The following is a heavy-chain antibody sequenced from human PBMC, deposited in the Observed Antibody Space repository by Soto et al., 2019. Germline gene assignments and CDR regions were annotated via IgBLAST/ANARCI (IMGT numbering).Heavy chain of an antibody. V-gene: IGHV1-46*01. CDR2: ISPSGGA. J-gene: IGHJ5*02. D-gene: IGHD3-9*01. Sequence: QVQLVQSGAEVKKTGASVKVSCKASGYTFTNYYMHWVRQAPGQGLEWMGIISPSGGATYAQEFQDRVTLTRDTSTSTAYMELSGLTSKDAAVYFCARDGSSDWLTWLDPWGQGTLVTVSS. CDR3: ARDGSSDWLTWLDP. CDR1: GYTFTNYY.